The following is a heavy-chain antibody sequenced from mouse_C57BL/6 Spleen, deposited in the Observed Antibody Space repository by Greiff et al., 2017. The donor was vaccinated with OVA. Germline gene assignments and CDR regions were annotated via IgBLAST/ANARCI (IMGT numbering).Heavy chain of an antibody. CDR1: GYTFTEYT. CDR3: ARHEVDGSSLYWYFDG. CDR2: FYPGSGSI. V-gene: IGHV1-62-2*01. J-gene: IGHJ1*03. Sequence: QVQLKESGAELVKPGASVKLSCKASGYTFTEYTIHWVKQRSGQGLEWIGWFYPGSGSIKYNEKFKDKATLTADKSSSTVYMELSRLTSEDSAVYFCARHEVDGSSLYWYFDGWGTGTTVTVSS. D-gene: IGHD1-1*01.